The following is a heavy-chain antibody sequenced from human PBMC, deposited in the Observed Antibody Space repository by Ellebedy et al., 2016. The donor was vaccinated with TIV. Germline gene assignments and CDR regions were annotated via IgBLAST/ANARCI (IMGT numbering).Heavy chain of an antibody. D-gene: IGHD6-13*01. CDR2: ISNGGSTI. CDR1: GFTFSSYA. Sequence: GGSLRLSCAASGFTFSSYAMNWVRQAPGKGLEWLSYISNGGSTIYYADSVKGRFTISRDNAKNSLYLQMNSLRADDTAIYYCATSGYSSSWLFRGMDVWGQGTTVTVSS. J-gene: IGHJ6*02. V-gene: IGHV3-48*03. CDR3: ATSGYSSSWLFRGMDV.